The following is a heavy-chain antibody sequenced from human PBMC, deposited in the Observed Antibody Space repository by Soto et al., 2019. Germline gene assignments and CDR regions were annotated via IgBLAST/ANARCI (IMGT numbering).Heavy chain of an antibody. D-gene: IGHD1-26*01. V-gene: IGHV4-31*03. J-gene: IGHJ4*02. Sequence: QVQLQESGPGLVKPSQTLSLTCTVSGGSISSGGYYWSWIRQHPGKGLEWIGYIYYSGSTYYNPSLRSGVTISVERSKNRSPRRLGSVTAGDTAVYYCGGEKGGGWELLIDYWGQGTLVTVSS. CDR1: GGSISSGGYY. CDR2: IYYSGST. CDR3: GGEKGGGWELLIDY.